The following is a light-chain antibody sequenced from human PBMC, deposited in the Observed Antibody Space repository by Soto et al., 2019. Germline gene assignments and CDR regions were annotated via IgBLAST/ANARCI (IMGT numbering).Light chain of an antibody. V-gene: IGKV3-15*01. CDR1: QSVSSN. Sequence: EIVMTQSPATLSVSPGERATLSCRASQSVSSNLAWYQQKPGQAPRLLIYGASTRATVIPARFSGSGSGTEFTLTISSLQSEDFAVYYCQQYNNWLYTFGQGTKLESK. J-gene: IGKJ2*01. CDR2: GAS. CDR3: QQYNNWLYT.